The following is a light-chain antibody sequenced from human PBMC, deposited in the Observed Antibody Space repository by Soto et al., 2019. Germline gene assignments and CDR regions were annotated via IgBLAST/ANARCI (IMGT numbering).Light chain of an antibody. J-gene: IGLJ2*01. CDR3: VSWDDSLKAVV. Sequence: QSVLTQPRSVSGSPGQSVTISCTGSSSDVGGYNYVSWYQQQPGKAPKLLIYSTDQWPSGVPDRFSGSKSGTSASLAISGLQSEDEADYYCVSWDDSLKAVVFGGGTKVTVL. CDR2: STD. V-gene: IGLV2-11*01. CDR1: SSDVGGYNY.